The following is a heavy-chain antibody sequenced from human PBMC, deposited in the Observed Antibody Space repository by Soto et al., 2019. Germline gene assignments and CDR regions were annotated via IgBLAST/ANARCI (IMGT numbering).Heavy chain of an antibody. V-gene: IGHV1-18*01. CDR3: AREGVAPYYYYGMDV. CDR1: GYTFTRSG. D-gene: IGHD5-12*01. Sequence: QVQLVQSGAEVKKPGASVKVSCKASGYTFTRSGISWVRQAPGQGLEWMGWISTYNGDTNYAQTFQGRVTMTTDTATSTVYKELRSLRSDDTAVYYCAREGVAPYYYYGMDVWGQGTPVTVSS. CDR2: ISTYNGDT. J-gene: IGHJ6*02.